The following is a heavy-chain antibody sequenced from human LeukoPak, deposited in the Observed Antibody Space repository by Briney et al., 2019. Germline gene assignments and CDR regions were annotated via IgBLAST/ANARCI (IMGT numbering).Heavy chain of an antibody. Sequence: SETLSLTCTVSGGSISSYYWGWIRQPPGRGLEWIGNIYYSGSTYYNPSLKSRVTISVDTSKNQFSLKLSAVTAADTAVYYCARVTGYVMEDYFDYWGQGTLVTVSS. CDR1: GGSISSYY. J-gene: IGHJ4*02. CDR3: ARVTGYVMEDYFDY. CDR2: IYYSGST. V-gene: IGHV4-39*02. D-gene: IGHD6-13*01.